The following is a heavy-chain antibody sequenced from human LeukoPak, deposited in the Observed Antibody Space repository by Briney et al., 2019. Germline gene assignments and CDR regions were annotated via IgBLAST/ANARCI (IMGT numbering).Heavy chain of an antibody. V-gene: IGHV4-34*01. CDR3: ARLGAPYYDSSGYYDDY. J-gene: IGHJ4*02. Sequence: SETLSLTCAVYSGSFNSYYWAWIRQPPGKGLEWIGEINYSGSTKYSPSLKSRVTMSVDTSKNQFSLKLSSVTAADTAVYYCARLGAPYYDSSGYYDDYWGQGTLVTVSS. CDR1: SGSFNSYY. CDR2: INYSGST. D-gene: IGHD3-22*01.